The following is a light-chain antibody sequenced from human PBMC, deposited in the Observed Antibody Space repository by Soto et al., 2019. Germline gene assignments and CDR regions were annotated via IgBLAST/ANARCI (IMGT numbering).Light chain of an antibody. J-gene: IGKJ4*01. CDR1: QSVSSSY. V-gene: IGKV3-20*01. CDR2: GAS. CDR3: QQYGSSPEGLT. Sequence: IVLTQSPGTLSLSPGERATLSCRASQSVSSSYLAWYQQKPGQAPRLLIYGASSRATGIPDRFSGSGSGTDFTLTISRLEPEDFAVYYCQQYGSSPEGLTFGGGTKVEIK.